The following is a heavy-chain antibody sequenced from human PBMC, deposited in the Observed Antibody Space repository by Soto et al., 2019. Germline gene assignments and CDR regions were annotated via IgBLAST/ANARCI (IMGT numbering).Heavy chain of an antibody. V-gene: IGHV4-34*01. CDR2: INHSGST. CDR1: GGSFSGYY. CDR3: ARLPGIAAAGTWYYYYYYGMDV. J-gene: IGHJ6*02. Sequence: SETLSLTCAVYGGSFSGYYWSWSRQPPGKGLEWIGEINHSGSTYYNPSLKSRVTISVDTSKNQFSLKLSSVTAADTAVYYCARLPGIAAAGTWYYYYYYGMDVWGQGTTVT. D-gene: IGHD6-13*01.